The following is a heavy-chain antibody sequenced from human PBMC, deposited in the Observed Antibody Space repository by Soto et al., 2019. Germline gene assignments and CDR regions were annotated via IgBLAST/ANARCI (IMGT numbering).Heavy chain of an antibody. Sequence: QVQLVESGGGVVQPGRSLRLSCAASGFTFSSYGMHWVRQAPGKGLEWVAVMWLDGSNKYYADSVKGRFTISRDNSKNTLYLQMNSLRAEDTAVYYCARGLWSFDYWGQGNLVTVSS. D-gene: IGHD5-18*01. CDR2: MWLDGSNK. CDR1: GFTFSSYG. V-gene: IGHV3-33*01. CDR3: ARGLWSFDY. J-gene: IGHJ4*02.